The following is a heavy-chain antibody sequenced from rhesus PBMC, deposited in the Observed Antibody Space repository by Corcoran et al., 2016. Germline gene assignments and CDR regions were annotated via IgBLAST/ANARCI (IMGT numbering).Heavy chain of an antibody. V-gene: IGHV4-80*01. CDR2: INGNSGST. Sequence: QVQLQESGPGLVKPSETLSLTCTVSGASIGSNWWSWIRQPPGKGLEWIGEINGNSGSTNYNPSLKSRVTISKDASKNQFSLKLSSVTAADTAVYYCARVQYSWNYMSYWGQGVLVTVSS. J-gene: IGHJ4*01. CDR3: ARVQYSWNYMSY. CDR1: GASIGSNW. D-gene: IGHD1-1-1*01.